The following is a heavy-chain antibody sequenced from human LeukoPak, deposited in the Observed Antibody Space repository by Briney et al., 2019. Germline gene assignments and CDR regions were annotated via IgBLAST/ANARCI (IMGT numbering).Heavy chain of an antibody. CDR3: ARVYNSYYFDY. J-gene: IGHJ4*02. CDR1: GFTFSSYG. Sequence: QPGRSLRLSCAASGFTFSSYGMHWVRQAPGKGLEWVTFISYDGTDKYYADSVKGRFTISRDKSKNTLYLQMNSLRADDTAIYYCARVYNSYYFDYWAREPWSPSPQ. D-gene: IGHD5-24*01. CDR2: ISYDGTDK. V-gene: IGHV3-30*19.